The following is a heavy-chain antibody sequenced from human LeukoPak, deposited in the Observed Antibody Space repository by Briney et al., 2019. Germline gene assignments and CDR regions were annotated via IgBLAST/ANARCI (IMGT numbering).Heavy chain of an antibody. CDR1: GFTFSSYG. V-gene: IGHV3-30*18. J-gene: IGHJ6*02. D-gene: IGHD3-10*01. CDR2: ISYDGSNK. Sequence: PGRSLRLSCAASGFTFSSYGMHWVRQAPAKGLEWVAVISYDGSNKYYADSVKGRFTISRDNSKNTLYLQMNSLRAEDTAVYYCAKDRGGPEGVGMDVWGQGTTVTVSS. CDR3: AKDRGGPEGVGMDV.